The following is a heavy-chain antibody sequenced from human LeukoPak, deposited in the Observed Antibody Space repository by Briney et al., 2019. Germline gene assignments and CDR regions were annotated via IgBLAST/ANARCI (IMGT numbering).Heavy chain of an antibody. V-gene: IGHV1-24*01. CDR3: ATTWYYYDNWFDP. J-gene: IGHJ5*02. Sequence: ASVKVSCKVSGYTLTELSMHWLRQAPGKGLEWMGGFDPEDGETIYAQKFQGRVTMTEDTSTDTAYMELSSLRSEDTAVYYCATTWYYYDNWFDPWGQGTLVTVSS. D-gene: IGHD3-22*01. CDR1: GYTLTELS. CDR2: FDPEDGET.